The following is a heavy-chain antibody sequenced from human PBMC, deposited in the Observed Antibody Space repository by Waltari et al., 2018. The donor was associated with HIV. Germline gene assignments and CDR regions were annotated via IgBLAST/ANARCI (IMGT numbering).Heavy chain of an antibody. CDR2: INPDNGGT. Sequence: QVQLVQSGAEVKKPGASVNVSCKDSAYTFTPYYIHWXXXYPGQGLEWVGVINPDNGGTQYAQKFQGWVTMTGDTSINTAYMELTRLRDDDTAVYFCARGGSTTWANFDYWGQGTVVIVSS. CDR1: AYTFTPYY. V-gene: IGHV1-2*04. CDR3: ARGGSTTWANFDY. D-gene: IGHD7-27*01. J-gene: IGHJ4*01.